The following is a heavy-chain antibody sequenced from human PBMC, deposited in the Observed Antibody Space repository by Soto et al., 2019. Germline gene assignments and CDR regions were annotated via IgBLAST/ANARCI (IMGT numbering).Heavy chain of an antibody. V-gene: IGHV3-11*01. CDR3: ARAVSVAGTSYYYYCGMDV. CDR2: ISSSGSTI. CDR1: GFTFSDYY. D-gene: IGHD6-19*01. J-gene: IGHJ6*02. Sequence: QVQLVESGGGLVKPGGSLRLSCAASGFTFSDYYMSWIRQAPGKGLELVSYISSSGSTIYYADSVKGRFPISRDNVKNSLYLPMNRLRAEDTAVYSCARAVSVAGTSYYYYCGMDVWGQGTTVTVSS.